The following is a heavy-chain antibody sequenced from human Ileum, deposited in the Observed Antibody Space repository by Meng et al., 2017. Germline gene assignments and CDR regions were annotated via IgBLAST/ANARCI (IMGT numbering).Heavy chain of an antibody. CDR3: VRGGGYIIAY. J-gene: IGHJ4*02. CDR2: LRAAGNT. CDR1: GFTVSDNY. Sequence: VGLVESGGGLVQPGGSLRLSCSVSGFTVSDNYMHWVRQAPGKGLEWVSVLRAAGNTFYADSVEGRFTFSRDNSKNTVFLQMNDLRPEDTAVYYCVRGGGYIIAYWGQGSLVTVPS. D-gene: IGHD6-25*01. V-gene: IGHV3-66*02.